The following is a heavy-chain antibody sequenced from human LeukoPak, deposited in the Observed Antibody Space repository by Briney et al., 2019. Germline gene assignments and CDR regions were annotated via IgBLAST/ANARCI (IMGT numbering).Heavy chain of an antibody. Sequence: PGGSLRLSCAASGFSFSSYGMHWVRQAPGKGLEWVAVIWYDGSNKYYADSVKGRFTISRDNSKNTLFLQMNSLRAEDTAVYYCARDRYDILAGYYMYFDYWGQGSLVTVSS. CDR2: IWYDGSNK. J-gene: IGHJ4*02. CDR3: ARDRYDILAGYYMYFDY. CDR1: GFSFSSYG. D-gene: IGHD3-9*01. V-gene: IGHV3-33*01.